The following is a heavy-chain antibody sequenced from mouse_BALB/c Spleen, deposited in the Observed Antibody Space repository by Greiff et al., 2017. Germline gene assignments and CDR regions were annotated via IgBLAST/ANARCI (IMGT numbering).Heavy chain of an antibody. CDR3: AREVGHYYGYVSY. Sequence: EVKLMESGPGLVKPSQSLSLTCSVTGYSITSGYYWNWIRQFPGNKLEWMGYISYDGSNNYNPSLKNRISITRDTSKNQFFLKLNSVTTEDTATYYCAREVGHYYGYVSYWGQGTLVTVSA. D-gene: IGHD1-2*01. J-gene: IGHJ3*01. CDR2: ISYDGSN. V-gene: IGHV3-6*02. CDR1: GYSITSGYY.